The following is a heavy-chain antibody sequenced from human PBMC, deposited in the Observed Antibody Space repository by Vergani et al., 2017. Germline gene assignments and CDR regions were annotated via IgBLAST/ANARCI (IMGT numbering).Heavy chain of an antibody. CDR3: AIKSWGSPGCQRGYFRE. D-gene: IGHD3-16*01. V-gene: IGHV3-30*03. CDR1: GFTSSYYG. CDR2: ISYDGTQK. J-gene: IGHJ1*01. Sequence: QVHLVESGGGVVQPGRSLRLSCVVSGFTSSYYGMHWVRQAPGKGLEWVAVISYDGTQKYYADSVKGRFTISRDNSKSTLYLQMNSLRTEDTAVYYCAIKSWGSPGCQRGYFREWGQGTL.